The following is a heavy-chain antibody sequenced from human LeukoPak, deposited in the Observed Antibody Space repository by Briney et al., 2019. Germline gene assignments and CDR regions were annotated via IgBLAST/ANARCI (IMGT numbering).Heavy chain of an antibody. CDR1: GFTFSTYT. V-gene: IGHV3-48*04. D-gene: IGHD3-10*02. CDR3: AELGITMIGGV. J-gene: IGHJ6*04. CDR2: ISSGSSAI. Sequence: GGSLRLSCSASGFTFSTYTMNWVRQAPGKGLEWVSYISSGSSAIYYADSVKGRFTISRDNAKNSLYLQMNSLRAEDTAVYYCAELGITMIGGVWGKGATVTISS.